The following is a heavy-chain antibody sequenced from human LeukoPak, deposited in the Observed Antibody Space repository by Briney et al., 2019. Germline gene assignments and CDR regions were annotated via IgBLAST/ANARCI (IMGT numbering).Heavy chain of an antibody. J-gene: IGHJ4*02. CDR3: ARDRSGWYFPLDY. D-gene: IGHD6-19*01. CDR1: GGTFSSYA. CDR2: INPNSGGT. V-gene: IGHV1-2*06. Sequence: ASVKVSCKASGGTFSSYAISWVRQAPGQGLEWMGRINPNSGGTNYAQKFQGRVTMTRDTSISTAYMELSRLRSDDTAVYYCARDRSGWYFPLDYWGQGTLVTVSS.